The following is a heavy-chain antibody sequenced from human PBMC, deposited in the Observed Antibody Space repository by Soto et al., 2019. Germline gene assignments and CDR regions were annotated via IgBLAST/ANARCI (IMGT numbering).Heavy chain of an antibody. V-gene: IGHV3-30-3*01. CDR3: ARGYSYGPNWESDALDI. J-gene: IGHJ3*02. D-gene: IGHD5-18*01. CDR1: GFSFSIYA. Sequence: QVQLVESGGGVVQPGRYLRLSFAASGFSFSIYAMHWVRQAPGKGLEWVAVISYHGSTEYYGDSVKGRFTISSDNSKNTLYLQMYSLRPEDTAIYYCARGYSYGPNWESDALDIWGQGEMVTVAS. CDR2: ISYHGSTE.